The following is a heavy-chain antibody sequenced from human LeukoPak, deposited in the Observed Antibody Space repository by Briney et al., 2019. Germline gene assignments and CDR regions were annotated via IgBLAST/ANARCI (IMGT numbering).Heavy chain of an antibody. CDR1: GGTFRSYA. D-gene: IGHD6-19*01. Sequence: ASVKVSCKASGGTFRSYAIRGVRQAPGQGLEWMGRIIPILGISNYAQKFQGRVTITADKSTSKAYMELSSLTLETTHWYYCASEALSLAVAGRIDYWGQGTLVTVSS. V-gene: IGHV1-69*04. J-gene: IGHJ4*02. CDR3: ASEALSLAVAGRIDY. CDR2: IIPILGIS.